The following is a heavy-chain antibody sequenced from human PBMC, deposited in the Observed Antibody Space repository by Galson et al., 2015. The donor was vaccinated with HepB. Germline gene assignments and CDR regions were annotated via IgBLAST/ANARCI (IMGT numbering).Heavy chain of an antibody. CDR2: IYGGGST. CDR1: GFTVSSNY. Sequence: SLRLSCAGSGFTVSSNYMNWVRQAPGKGLEWVSVIYGGGSTHYADSVRGRFTISRDNSKNTLYLEMNSLRAEDTGLYYCARDSGDWNQDYWGQGTLVTVSS. CDR3: ARDSGDWNQDY. V-gene: IGHV3-66*01. D-gene: IGHD1-1*01. J-gene: IGHJ4*02.